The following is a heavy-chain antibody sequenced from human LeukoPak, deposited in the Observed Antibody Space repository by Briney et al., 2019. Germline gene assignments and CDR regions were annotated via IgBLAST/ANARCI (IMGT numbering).Heavy chain of an antibody. CDR1: GGSISSGDYY. D-gene: IGHD2-2*02. Sequence: SQTLSLTCTVSGGSISSGDYYWSWIRQPPGKGLEWIGYIYYSGSTYYNPSLKSRVTISVDTSKNQFSLKLSSVTAADTAVYYCARVVAPAAISGGFADYWGQGTLVTVSS. CDR3: ARVVAPAAISGGFADY. J-gene: IGHJ4*02. V-gene: IGHV4-30-4*01. CDR2: IYYSGST.